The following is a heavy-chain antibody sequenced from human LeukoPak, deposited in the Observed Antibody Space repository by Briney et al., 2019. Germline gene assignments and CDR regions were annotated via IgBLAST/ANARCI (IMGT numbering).Heavy chain of an antibody. CDR2: ISGSGGST. CDR3: AKSPSTVTTNWFDP. Sequence: GGSLRHSCAASGFTFSSYAMSWVRKAPGKGLELVSAISGSGGSTYYADSVKGRFTISRDNSKNTLYLQMNSLRAEDTAVYYCAKSPSTVTTNWFDPWGQGTLVTVSS. CDR1: GFTFSSYA. V-gene: IGHV3-23*01. D-gene: IGHD4-11*01. J-gene: IGHJ5*02.